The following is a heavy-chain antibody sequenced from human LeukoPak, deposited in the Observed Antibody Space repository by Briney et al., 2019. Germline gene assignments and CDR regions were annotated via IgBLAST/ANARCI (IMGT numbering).Heavy chain of an antibody. J-gene: IGHJ6*04. D-gene: IGHD4-17*01. V-gene: IGHV3-30*18. Sequence: GRSLRLSCAASGFTFSSYAMHWVRQAPGKGLEWVAVISFDGSNKYYADSVKGRFTISRDNSKKTLYLQMNSLRAEDTAVYYCAKLFTTVTTNPKDVWGRGTTVTVSS. CDR3: AKLFTTVTTNPKDV. CDR2: ISFDGSNK. CDR1: GFTFSSYA.